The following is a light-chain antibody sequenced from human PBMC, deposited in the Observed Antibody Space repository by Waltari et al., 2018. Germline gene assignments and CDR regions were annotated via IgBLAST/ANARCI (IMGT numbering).Light chain of an antibody. J-gene: IGKJ2*02. CDR2: WAS. V-gene: IGKV4-1*01. CDR3: QQYLRAPRT. CDR1: QSLLYDIDNKDY. Sequence: DIVMTQSPDSLAVSLGERATINCKSSQSLLYDIDNKDYLAWYQQKPGQPPKLLIDWASTRESGVPDRFSGSGSGTDFTLTISSLQADDVAVYYCQQYLRAPRTFAQGTGLEIK.